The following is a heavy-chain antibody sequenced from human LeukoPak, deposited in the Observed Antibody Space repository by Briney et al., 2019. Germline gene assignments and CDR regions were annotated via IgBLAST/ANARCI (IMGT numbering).Heavy chain of an antibody. CDR2: IYHTGST. CDR3: ARDLFAYNGSHTP. D-gene: IGHD1-26*01. V-gene: IGHV4-38-2*02. J-gene: IGHJ5*02. Sequence: SETLSLTCTVSGYSISSGYYWGWIRQPPGKGLERIGSIYHTGSTYYNPSLKSRGTISVDTSKNQFSLKLTSVTAADTAVYYCARDLFAYNGSHTPWGQGTLVTVSS. CDR1: GYSISSGYY.